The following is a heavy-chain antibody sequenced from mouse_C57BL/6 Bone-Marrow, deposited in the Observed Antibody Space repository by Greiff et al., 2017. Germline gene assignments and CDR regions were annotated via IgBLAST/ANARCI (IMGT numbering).Heavy chain of an antibody. CDR3: ARFTTVVPFDY. CDR1: GYAFSSSW. J-gene: IGHJ2*01. CDR2: IYPGDGDT. D-gene: IGHD1-1*01. V-gene: IGHV1-82*01. Sequence: QVQLQQSGPELVKPGASVKISCKASGYAFSSSWMNRVKQRPGKGLEWIGRIYPGDGDTNYNGKFKGKATLTADKSSSTAYMQLSSLTSEDSAVYFCARFTTVVPFDYWGQGTTLTVSS.